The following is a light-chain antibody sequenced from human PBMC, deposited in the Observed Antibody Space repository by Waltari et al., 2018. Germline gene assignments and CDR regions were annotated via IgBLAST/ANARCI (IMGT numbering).Light chain of an antibody. J-gene: IGLJ2*01. CDR2: EVS. V-gene: IGLV2-8*01. Sequence: QSALTQPPSASGSPGQSVTISCTGTSSDVGGYNYVSWYQQHPGKAPKLMIYEVSKRPSGVPDRLSGSKSGNTAPLTVSGLQAEDEADYYCSSDAGSNVVFGGGTKLTVL. CDR1: SSDVGGYNY. CDR3: SSDAGSNVV.